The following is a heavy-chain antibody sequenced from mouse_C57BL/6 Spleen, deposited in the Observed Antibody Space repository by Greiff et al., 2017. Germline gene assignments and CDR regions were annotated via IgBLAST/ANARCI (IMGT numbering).Heavy chain of an antibody. J-gene: IGHJ4*01. Sequence: QVQLKQSGPGLVQPSQSLSITCTVSGFSLTSYGVHWVRQSPGKGLEWLGVIWSGGSTDYNAAFISSLSISKDNSKRQVCFKMNRLQADDTAIYYCAISLITTVVEGNFYYAMDYWGQGTSVTVSA. CDR2: IWSGGST. CDR1: GFSLTSYG. D-gene: IGHD1-1*01. CDR3: AISLITTVVEGNFYYAMDY. V-gene: IGHV2-2*01.